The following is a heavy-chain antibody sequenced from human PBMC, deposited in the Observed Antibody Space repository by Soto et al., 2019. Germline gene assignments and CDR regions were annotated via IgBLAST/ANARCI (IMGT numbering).Heavy chain of an antibody. V-gene: IGHV3-7*03. CDR2: IKQDGSEK. CDR3: ARSDYDILTGYHLYYYYYYGMDV. D-gene: IGHD3-9*01. Sequence: QPGGSLRLSCAASGFTFSSYWMSWFRQAPGKGLEWVANIKQDGSEKYYVDSVKGRFTISRDNAKNSLYLQMNSLRAEDTAVYYCARSDYDILTGYHLYYYYYYGMDVWGQGTTVTVSS. J-gene: IGHJ6*02. CDR1: GFTFSSYW.